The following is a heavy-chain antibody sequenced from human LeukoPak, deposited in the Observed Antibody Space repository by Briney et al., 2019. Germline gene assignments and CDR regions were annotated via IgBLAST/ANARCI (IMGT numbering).Heavy chain of an antibody. CDR3: AHRPCSGTMCYSFDY. CDR2: FYSNNDK. D-gene: IGHD2-2*01. Sequence: VSGPTLVNPTQTLTLTCSFSGFSLSTSGVGVGWIRQPPGKALEWLSLFYSNNDKRYKPSLKNRLTITKDTSKNQVLLTMTNVDPVDTATYYCAHRPCSGTMCYSFDYWGQGTLVTVSS. V-gene: IGHV2-5*01. J-gene: IGHJ4*02. CDR1: GFSLSTSGVG.